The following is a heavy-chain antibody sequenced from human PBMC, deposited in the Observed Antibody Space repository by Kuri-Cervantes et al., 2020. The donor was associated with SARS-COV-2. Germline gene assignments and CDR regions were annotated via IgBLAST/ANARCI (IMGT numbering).Heavy chain of an antibody. Sequence: GESLKISCAASGFTFSSYAMHWVRRAPGKGLEWGAVISYDGSNKYYADSVKGLFTISRDNSKSTLYLQMNSLRAEDTAVYYCSRDPHNYWGQGTLVTVSS. D-gene: IGHD5-24*01. CDR3: SRDPHNY. V-gene: IGHV3-30-3*01. CDR2: ISYDGSNK. CDR1: GFTFSSYA. J-gene: IGHJ4*02.